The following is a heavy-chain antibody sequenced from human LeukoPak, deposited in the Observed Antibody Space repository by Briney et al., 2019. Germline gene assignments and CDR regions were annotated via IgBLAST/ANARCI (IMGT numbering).Heavy chain of an antibody. J-gene: IGHJ4*02. CDR2: IKQDGSEK. CDR1: GFTFSSYW. Sequence: GGSLRLFCAASGFTFSSYWMNWIRQAQGKGLEWVANIKQDGSEKYYVDSVKGRFTISRDNAKNSLYLQMNSLRAEDPAVNYCAGGQGWLVDYWGQGTLVTVSS. D-gene: IGHD6-19*01. V-gene: IGHV3-7*05. CDR3: AGGQGWLVDY.